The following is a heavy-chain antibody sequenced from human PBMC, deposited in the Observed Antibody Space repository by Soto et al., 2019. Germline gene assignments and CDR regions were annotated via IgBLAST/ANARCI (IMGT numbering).Heavy chain of an antibody. CDR2: INSDGSST. CDR1: GFTFISYW. Sequence: GGSLRLSCAASGFTFISYWMHWVRQAPGKGLVWVSRINSDGSSTSYADSVKGRFTISRDNAKNTLYLQMNSLRAEDTAVYYCARVMDFWSGYPSFDYWGQGTLVTVSS. CDR3: ARVMDFWSGYPSFDY. V-gene: IGHV3-74*01. D-gene: IGHD3-3*01. J-gene: IGHJ4*02.